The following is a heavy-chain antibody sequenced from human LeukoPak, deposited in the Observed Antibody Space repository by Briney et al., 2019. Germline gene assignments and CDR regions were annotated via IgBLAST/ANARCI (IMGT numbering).Heavy chain of an antibody. Sequence: ASVKVSCKVSGYTLTELSMHWVRQAPGKGLEWMGRFDPEDGETIYAQKFQGRVTMTEDTSTDTAYMELSSLRSEDTAVYYCATPWQLLAHSDYWGQGPLVTVSS. CDR2: FDPEDGET. J-gene: IGHJ4*02. CDR3: ATPWQLLAHSDY. D-gene: IGHD2-15*01. V-gene: IGHV1-24*01. CDR1: GYTLTELS.